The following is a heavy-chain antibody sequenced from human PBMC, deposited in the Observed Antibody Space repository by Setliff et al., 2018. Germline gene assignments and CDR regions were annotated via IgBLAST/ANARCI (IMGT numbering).Heavy chain of an antibody. CDR3: ARDVSADSGSYFSLPLPGLLDY. CDR2: ISAYNGST. Sequence: ASVKVSCKTSGYIFTSYGISWVRLAPGQGLEWMGWISAYNGSTNYAQKLQGRVTMTTDTSTTTAYMELRSLRSDDTAVYYCARDVSADSGSYFSLPLPGLLDYWGQGTLVTVS. CDR1: GYIFTSYG. V-gene: IGHV1-18*01. D-gene: IGHD1-26*01. J-gene: IGHJ4*02.